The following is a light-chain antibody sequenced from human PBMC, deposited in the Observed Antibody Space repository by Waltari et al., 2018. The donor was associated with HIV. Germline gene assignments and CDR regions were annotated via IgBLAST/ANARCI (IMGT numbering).Light chain of an antibody. Sequence: SSELTHDPAVSVALGQTVTITCQGDSLRSSSASWYQQKPGRAPLLVISGKNNRPSGIPDRFSGSSSGNTASLTITGTQADDEADYYCNSRDSSGYSYVFGSGTKVTIL. CDR3: NSRDSSGYSYV. CDR1: SLRSSS. CDR2: GKN. V-gene: IGLV3-19*01. J-gene: IGLJ1*01.